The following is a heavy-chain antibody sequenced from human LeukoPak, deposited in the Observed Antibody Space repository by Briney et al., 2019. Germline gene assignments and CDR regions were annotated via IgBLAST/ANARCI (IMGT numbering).Heavy chain of an antibody. J-gene: IGHJ5*02. Sequence: PGGSLRLSCAASGFTFSSYGMSWVRQAPGKGLEWVSAISGSGGSTYYADSVKGRFTISRDNAKNSLYLQMNSLRAEDTAVYYCARDWSDFPGNNWFDPWGQGTLVTVSS. D-gene: IGHD3-3*01. CDR3: ARDWSDFPGNNWFDP. CDR2: ISGSGGST. V-gene: IGHV3-23*01. CDR1: GFTFSSYG.